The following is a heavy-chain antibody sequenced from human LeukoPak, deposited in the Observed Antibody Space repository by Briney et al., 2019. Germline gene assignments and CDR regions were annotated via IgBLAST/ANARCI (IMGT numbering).Heavy chain of an antibody. J-gene: IGHJ4*02. V-gene: IGHV4-4*07. CDR2: IYTSGST. Sequence: YTHSLTCTVSGGSLSTYYWSWIPQPAGKGLERIGRIYTSGSTNYNPSLKSRVTMSVDTSKNQFSLKLSSVTAADTAVYYCARSESSGSYYRLDYWGQGTLVTVSS. CDR3: ARSESSGSYYRLDY. CDR1: GGSLSTYY. D-gene: IGHD1-26*01.